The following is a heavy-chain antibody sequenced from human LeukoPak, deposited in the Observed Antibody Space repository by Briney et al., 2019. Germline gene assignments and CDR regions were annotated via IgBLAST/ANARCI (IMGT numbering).Heavy chain of an antibody. V-gene: IGHV1-69*13. CDR1: GGTFSSYA. Sequence: SVKVSCKASGGTFSSYAISWVRQASGQGLEWMGGIIPIFGTANYAQKFQGRVTITADESTSTAYMELSSLRSEDTAVYYCARVSRATRAFDIWGQGTMVTVSS. CDR2: IIPIFGTA. CDR3: ARVSRATRAFDI. J-gene: IGHJ3*02. D-gene: IGHD2-2*01.